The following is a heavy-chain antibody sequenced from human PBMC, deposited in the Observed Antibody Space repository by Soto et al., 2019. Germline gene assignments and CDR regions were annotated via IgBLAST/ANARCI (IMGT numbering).Heavy chain of an antibody. CDR1: AGSISSGGYY. V-gene: IGHV4-31*03. Sequence: SETLCLTCTVSAGSISSGGYYWSWIRQHPGKGLEWIGYIYYSGSTYYNPSLKSRITISVDTSKNQFSLKLSSVTAADTAVYYCARVNVGYYDILTGYYGNYVADYWGQGTLVTVSS. J-gene: IGHJ4*02. CDR3: ARVNVGYYDILTGYYGNYVADY. CDR2: IYYSGST. D-gene: IGHD3-9*01.